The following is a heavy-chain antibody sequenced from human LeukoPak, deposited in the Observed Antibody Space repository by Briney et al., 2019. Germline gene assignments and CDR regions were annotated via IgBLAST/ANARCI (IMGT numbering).Heavy chain of an antibody. J-gene: IGHJ3*02. CDR3: ARDSTTGDRNAFDI. CDR1: GFTSSNYG. D-gene: IGHD7-27*01. Sequence: GGSLRLSCAASGFTSSNYGMHWVRQAPGKGLEWVAVIWHDGSNKYYADSVKGRFTISRDNSENTLYLQMNSLRAEDTAVYYCARDSTTGDRNAFDIWGQGTMVTVSS. V-gene: IGHV3-33*01. CDR2: IWHDGSNK.